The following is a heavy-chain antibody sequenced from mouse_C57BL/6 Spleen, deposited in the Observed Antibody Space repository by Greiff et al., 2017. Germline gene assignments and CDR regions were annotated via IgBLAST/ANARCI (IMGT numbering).Heavy chain of an antibody. CDR1: GYTFTSYW. J-gene: IGHJ4*01. CDR3: ARAHYYGSSPYAMDY. CDR2: IDPSDSYT. V-gene: IGHV1-50*01. Sequence: QVQLKQSGAELVKPGASVKLSCKASGYTFTSYWMQWVKQRPGQGLEWIGEIDPSDSYTNYNQKFKGKATLTVDTSSSTAYMQLSSLTSEDSAVYYCARAHYYGSSPYAMDYWGQGTSVTVSS. D-gene: IGHD1-1*01.